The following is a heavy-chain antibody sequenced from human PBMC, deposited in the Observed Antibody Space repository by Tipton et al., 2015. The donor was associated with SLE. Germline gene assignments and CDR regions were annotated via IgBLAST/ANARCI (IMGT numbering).Heavy chain of an antibody. Sequence: SLRLSCAASGFTFSSYSMNWVRQAPGKGLEWVSTIYRGGSSYHADSVRGRFTISRDYSKNTLYLQMNRLRPADTAVYYCARFHPPTMVSGHHAFDLWGHGTLVTVSS. V-gene: IGHV3-66*02. CDR2: IYRGGSS. CDR1: GFTFSSYS. CDR3: ARFHPPTMVSGHHAFDL. D-gene: IGHD3-10*01. J-gene: IGHJ3*01.